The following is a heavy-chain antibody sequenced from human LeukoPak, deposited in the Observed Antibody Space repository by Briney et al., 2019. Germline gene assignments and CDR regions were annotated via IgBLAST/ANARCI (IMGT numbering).Heavy chain of an antibody. D-gene: IGHD2-2*01. J-gene: IGHJ6*04. V-gene: IGHV4-34*01. CDR3: ASLRYCSSTSCSNGYYYYGMDV. Sequence: SETLSLTCAVYGGSFSGYYWSWIRQPPGKGLEWIGEIHHSGSTNYNPSLKSRVTISVDTSKNQFSLKLSSVTAADTAVYYCASLRYCSSTSCSNGYYYYGMDVWGKGTTVTVSS. CDR1: GGSFSGYY. CDR2: IHHSGST.